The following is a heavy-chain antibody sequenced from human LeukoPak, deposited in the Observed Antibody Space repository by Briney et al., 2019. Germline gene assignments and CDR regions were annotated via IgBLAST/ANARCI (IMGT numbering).Heavy chain of an antibody. CDR2: IFPSGGEI. Sequence: GGSLRLSCEASGFTFSTFAMIWVRQPPGKGLEWVSSIFPSGGEIHYADSVRGRFTISRDNSKSTLSLQMNSLRAEDTAIYYCARDLPDFWSGPFDYWGQGTLVTVSS. CDR1: GFTFSTFA. V-gene: IGHV3-23*01. CDR3: ARDLPDFWSGPFDY. D-gene: IGHD3-3*01. J-gene: IGHJ4*02.